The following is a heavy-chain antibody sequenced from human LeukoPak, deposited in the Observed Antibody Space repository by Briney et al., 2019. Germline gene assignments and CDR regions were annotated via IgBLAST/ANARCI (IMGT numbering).Heavy chain of an antibody. D-gene: IGHD3-10*01. J-gene: IGHJ4*02. CDR3: ARGLLWFGEGSYFDY. Sequence: GGSLRLSCAASGFTFSSYAMHWVRQAPGKGLEWVAVISYDGSNKYYADSVKGRFTISRDNSKNTLYLQMNNLRAEDTAVYYCARGLLWFGEGSYFDYWGQGTLVTVSS. CDR1: GFTFSSYA. CDR2: ISYDGSNK. V-gene: IGHV3-30*04.